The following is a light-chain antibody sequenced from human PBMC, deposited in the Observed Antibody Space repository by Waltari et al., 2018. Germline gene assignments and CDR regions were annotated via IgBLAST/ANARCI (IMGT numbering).Light chain of an antibody. CDR2: GSS. CDR3: QHLNSYPLI. CDR1: RGISNY. V-gene: IGKV1-9*01. J-gene: IGKJ5*01. Sequence: IQLTQSPSSLSASVGDRVTITCRASRGISNYLAWYQQRPGKAPNLLIYGSSTLQTGVPSRFSGSGSGTDFTLTISSLQPEDFATYYCQHLNSYPLIFGQGTRLDIK.